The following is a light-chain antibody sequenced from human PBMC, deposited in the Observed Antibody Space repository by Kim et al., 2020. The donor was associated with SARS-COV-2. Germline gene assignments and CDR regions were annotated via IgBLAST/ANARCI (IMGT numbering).Light chain of an antibody. J-gene: IGKJ4*01. CDR3: QQRGNWPLT. Sequence: LSPRIRTSLVCVAVAGVSNYLARNRLKPGQAPRPLICVAPHIATCLPSRFSSSGSRTNFTLTIGSLEPEDFSVYYCQQRGNWPLTFGGGTKVEI. CDR2: VAP. CDR1: AGVSNY. V-gene: IGKV3-11*01.